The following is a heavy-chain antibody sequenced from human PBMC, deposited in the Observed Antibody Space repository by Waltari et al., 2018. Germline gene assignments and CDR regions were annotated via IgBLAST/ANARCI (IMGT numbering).Heavy chain of an antibody. CDR2: IWYDGSNK. D-gene: IGHD5-12*01. V-gene: IGHV3-33*01. Sequence: QVQLVESGGGVVQPGRSLRLSCAASGFTFRTYGLHWARQAPGKGLGWVAVIWYDGSNKYYADSVKGRFTISRDNSKNTLYLQMNSLRAEDTAVYYCASSWRWLQVDYWGQGTLVTVSS. CDR1: GFTFRTYG. J-gene: IGHJ4*02. CDR3: ASSWRWLQVDY.